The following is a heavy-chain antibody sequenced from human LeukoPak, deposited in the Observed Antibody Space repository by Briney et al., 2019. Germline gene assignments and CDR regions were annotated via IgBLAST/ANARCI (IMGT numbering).Heavy chain of an antibody. D-gene: IGHD6-19*01. CDR2: IYTSGST. J-gene: IGHJ4*02. Sequence: PSETLSLTCTVSGGSISSGSYHWSWIRQPAGKGLEWIGRIYTSGSTKYNPSLKSRVTISVDTSKNQFSLKLNSVTAADTAVYYCARRLKTAVAEYYFDYWGQGTLVTVSS. CDR1: GGSISSGSYH. CDR3: ARRLKTAVAEYYFDY. V-gene: IGHV4-61*02.